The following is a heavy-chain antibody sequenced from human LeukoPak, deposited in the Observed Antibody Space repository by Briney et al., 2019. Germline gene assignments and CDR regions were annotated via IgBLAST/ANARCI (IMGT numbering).Heavy chain of an antibody. CDR3: ARGRKVDYYGSGNSITDY. CDR2: MNPNSGNT. Sequence: ASVKVSCKASGYTFTSYDINWVRQATGRGLEWMGLMNPNSGNTGYAQKFQGRVTMTRNTSINTAYMELSSLRSEDTAVYYCARGRKVDYYGSGNSITDYWGQGTLVTVSS. V-gene: IGHV1-8*01. D-gene: IGHD3-10*01. J-gene: IGHJ4*02. CDR1: GYTFTSYD.